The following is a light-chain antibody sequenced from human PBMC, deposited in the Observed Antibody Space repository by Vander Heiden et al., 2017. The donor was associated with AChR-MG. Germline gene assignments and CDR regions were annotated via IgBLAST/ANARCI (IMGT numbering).Light chain of an antibody. CDR1: SSNVGGYNY. Sequence: QSALTQPASVSGSPGQSLTIPCTGTSSNVGGYNYVSWYQQHPGKAPKLMIYDVSKRPSGVSNRFSGSKSGNTASLTISGLQAEDEADYSCSSYTSSSTPVFGGGTKLTVL. CDR3: SSYTSSSTPV. CDR2: DVS. J-gene: IGLJ2*01. V-gene: IGLV2-14*01.